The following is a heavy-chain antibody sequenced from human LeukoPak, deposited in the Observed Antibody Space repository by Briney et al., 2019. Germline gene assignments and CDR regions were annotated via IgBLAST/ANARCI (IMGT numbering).Heavy chain of an antibody. D-gene: IGHD6-13*01. Sequence: SVKVSCKASGGTFSSYAISWVRQAPGQGLEWMGGIIPIFGTANYAQKFQGRVTITTDESTSTAYMGLSSLRSEDTAVYYCARSIAAAFLYYYYYMDVWGKGTTVTVSS. CDR1: GGTFSSYA. J-gene: IGHJ6*03. V-gene: IGHV1-69*05. CDR2: IIPIFGTA. CDR3: ARSIAAAFLYYYYYMDV.